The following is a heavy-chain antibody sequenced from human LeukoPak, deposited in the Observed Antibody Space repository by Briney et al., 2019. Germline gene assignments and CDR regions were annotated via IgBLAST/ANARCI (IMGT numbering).Heavy chain of an antibody. CDR1: GGSFSGYY. Sequence: SETLSLTCAVYGGSFSGYYWSWIRQPPGKGLEWIGEINHSGSTNYKPSLKSRVTISVDTSKNQFSLKLSSVTAADTAVYYCARLPFYGSGSYYPYGMDVWGKGTTVTVSS. J-gene: IGHJ6*04. V-gene: IGHV4-34*01. D-gene: IGHD3-10*01. CDR3: ARLPFYGSGSYYPYGMDV. CDR2: INHSGST.